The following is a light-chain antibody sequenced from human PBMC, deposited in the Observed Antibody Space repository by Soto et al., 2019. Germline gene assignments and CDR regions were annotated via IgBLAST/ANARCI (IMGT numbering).Light chain of an antibody. Sequence: DIQMTQSPSSVSASVGDRVTITCRASQDISSDLAWYQHRPGKGPKFLIYEASTLQNGVPSRSSGSGSGTDFTLTINNLQPEDFATYFCQQASSFPLSFGGGTKVEMK. J-gene: IGKJ4*01. V-gene: IGKV1-12*01. CDR1: QDISSD. CDR3: QQASSFPLS. CDR2: EAS.